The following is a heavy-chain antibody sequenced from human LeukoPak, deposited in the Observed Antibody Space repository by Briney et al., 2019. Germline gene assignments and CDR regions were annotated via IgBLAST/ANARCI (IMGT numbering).Heavy chain of an antibody. Sequence: ASVNVSCKASGGTFSSYATSWVRQAPGQGLEWMGGIIPIFGTANYAQKFQGRVTITADESTSTAYMELSSLRSEDTAVYYCATTRFTVTTPRYYYGIGVRGKGTTGTVSS. D-gene: IGHD4-11*01. CDR2: IIPIFGTA. CDR1: GGTFSSYA. V-gene: IGHV1-69*13. CDR3: ATTRFTVTTPRYYYGIGV. J-gene: IGHJ6*04.